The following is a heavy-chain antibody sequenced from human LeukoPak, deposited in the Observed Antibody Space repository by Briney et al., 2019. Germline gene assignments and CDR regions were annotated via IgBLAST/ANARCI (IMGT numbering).Heavy chain of an antibody. CDR2: INPNSGGT. CDR3: ARGDILTGYYYFDY. J-gene: IGHJ4*02. CDR1: GYTFTGYY. D-gene: IGHD3-9*01. Sequence: ASVKVSCKASGYTFTGYYMHWVRQAPGQGLEWMGWINPNSGGTNYAQKFQGRVTMTRATSISTAYMELSRLRSDDTAVYYCARGDILTGYYYFDYWGQGTLVTVSS. V-gene: IGHV1-2*02.